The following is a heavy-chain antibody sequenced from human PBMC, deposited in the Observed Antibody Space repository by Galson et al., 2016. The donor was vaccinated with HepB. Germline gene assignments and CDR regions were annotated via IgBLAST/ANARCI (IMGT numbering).Heavy chain of an antibody. Sequence: SLRLSCAASGSTFSSYAMHWVRQAPGKGLEYVSAISPNGDSTYYADSVKDRFTISRDNSKNTLFLQMSSLRVEDTAVYYCVKDLRSGDYSGSYLGYWGQGTLVTVSS. D-gene: IGHD1-26*01. CDR3: VKDLRSGDYSGSYLGY. J-gene: IGHJ4*02. CDR1: GSTFSSYA. V-gene: IGHV3-64D*06. CDR2: ISPNGDST.